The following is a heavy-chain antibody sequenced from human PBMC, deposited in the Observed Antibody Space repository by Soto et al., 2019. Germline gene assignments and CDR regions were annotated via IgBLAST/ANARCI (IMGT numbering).Heavy chain of an antibody. D-gene: IGHD6-13*01. CDR3: ARFGIAAAGTLAFDI. V-gene: IGHV1-8*02. J-gene: IGHJ3*02. Sequence: ASVKVSCKASGYTFTSYAMHWVRQAPGQGLEWMGWMNPNSGNTGYAQKFQGRVTMTRNTSISTAYMELSSLRSEDTAVYYCARFGIAAAGTLAFDIWGQGTMVTVSS. CDR1: GYTFTSYA. CDR2: MNPNSGNT.